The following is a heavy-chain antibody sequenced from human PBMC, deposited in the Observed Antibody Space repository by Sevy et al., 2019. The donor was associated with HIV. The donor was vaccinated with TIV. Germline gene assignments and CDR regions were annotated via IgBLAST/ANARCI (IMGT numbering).Heavy chain of an antibody. CDR3: ARGTRGTFGN. CDR2: INTDGESI. D-gene: IGHD1-26*01. J-gene: IGHJ4*02. V-gene: IGHV3-74*01. CDR1: GFTFSNYW. Sequence: GGSLRLSCAASGFTFSNYWMHWVRQAPGKGLVWVSHINTDGESIRYADSVKGRFTISRDNAKNTLYLQVNSLRAEDTAVYYCARGTRGTFGNWGRGTLVTVSS.